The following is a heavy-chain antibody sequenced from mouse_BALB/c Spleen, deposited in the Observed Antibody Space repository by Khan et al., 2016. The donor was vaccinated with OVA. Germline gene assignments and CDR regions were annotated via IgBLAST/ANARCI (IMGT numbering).Heavy chain of an antibody. Sequence: QIQLVQSGAELAKPGASVKMSCKASGYTFINYWILWVKQRPGQGLEWIGYINPSTGYTEYNQNFKDKATLTADKSSSTAYMQLSSLTSEDSAVYYCARRGVRWDFAYWGQGTTLTVSA. CDR3: ARRGVRWDFAY. J-gene: IGHJ2*01. D-gene: IGHD1-1*01. CDR2: INPSTGYT. CDR1: GYTFINYW. V-gene: IGHV1-7*01.